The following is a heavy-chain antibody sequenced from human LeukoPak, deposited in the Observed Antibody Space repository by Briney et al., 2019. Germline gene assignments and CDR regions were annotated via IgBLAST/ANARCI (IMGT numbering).Heavy chain of an antibody. CDR3: ARDSGRPPTSFDY. V-gene: IGHV1-69*04. CDR2: IIPILDLT. CDR1: GGTFNHFG. Sequence: GASVKVSCKASGGTFNHFGINWVRQAPGQGLEWMGRIIPILDLTKYAPKIQDRVTITADKSTSTAYMELNSLRSEDTAVYFCARDSGRPPTSFDYWGQGTLATVSS. D-gene: IGHD1-1*01. J-gene: IGHJ4*02.